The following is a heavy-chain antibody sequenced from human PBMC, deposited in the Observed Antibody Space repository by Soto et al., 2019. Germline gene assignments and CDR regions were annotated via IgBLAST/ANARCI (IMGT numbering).Heavy chain of an antibody. J-gene: IGHJ6*02. CDR3: ARGDTAMVEYYYYYYGMDV. CDR1: GYTFTGYY. D-gene: IGHD5-18*01. V-gene: IGHV1-2*04. Sequence: ASVKVSCKASGYTFTGYYMHWVRQAPGQGLEWMGWINPNSGGTNYAQKFQGWVTMTRDTSISTAYMELSRLRSDDTAVYYCARGDTAMVEYYYYYYGMDVWGHGTTVTVSS. CDR2: INPNSGGT.